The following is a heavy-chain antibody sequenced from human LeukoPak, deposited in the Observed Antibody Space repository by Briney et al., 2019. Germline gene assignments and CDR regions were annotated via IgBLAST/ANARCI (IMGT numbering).Heavy chain of an antibody. CDR3: ARDRGWQQFDY. Sequence: GGSLRLSCAASGFTFSSYGMHWVRQAPGKGLEWVANIKADGSGKYYVDSVRGRFSISRDNAKNSLYLELNNLRAEDTGVYFCARDRGWQQFDYWGQGTLVTVSS. D-gene: IGHD5-24*01. V-gene: IGHV3-7*01. J-gene: IGHJ4*01. CDR1: GFTFSSYG. CDR2: IKADGSGK.